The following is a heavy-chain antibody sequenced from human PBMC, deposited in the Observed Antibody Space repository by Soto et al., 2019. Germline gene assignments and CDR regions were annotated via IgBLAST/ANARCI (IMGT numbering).Heavy chain of an antibody. CDR2: ISAYNGNT. V-gene: IGHV1-18*01. D-gene: IGHD3-22*01. CDR3: ARINSGYYDTEYYFDY. J-gene: IGHJ4*02. Sequence: GASVKVSCKASGYTFTSYGISWVRQAPGQGLEWMGWISAYNGNTNYAQKLQGRVTMTTDTSTSTAYMELRSLRSDDTAVYYCARINSGYYDTEYYFDYWGQGTLVTVSS. CDR1: GYTFTSYG.